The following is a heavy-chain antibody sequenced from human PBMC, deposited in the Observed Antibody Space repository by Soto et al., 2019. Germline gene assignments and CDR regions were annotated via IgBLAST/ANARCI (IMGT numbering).Heavy chain of an antibody. CDR1: GYTFSSYY. CDR2: INPSGGYT. Sequence: QVQLVQSGAEVKKPGASVKVSRKASGYTFSSYYMNWVRQAPGQGLEWLGIINPSGGYTTYAPRLLGRANLTSDTSTSTVHMELGSLTSEDTAVYYCARGGGIVVVTAPYDPWGQGTLVTVSS. CDR3: ARGGGIVVVTAPYDP. V-gene: IGHV1-46*03. D-gene: IGHD2-21*02. J-gene: IGHJ5*02.